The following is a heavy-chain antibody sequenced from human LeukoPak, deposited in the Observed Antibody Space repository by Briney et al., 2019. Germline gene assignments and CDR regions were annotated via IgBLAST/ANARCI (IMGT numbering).Heavy chain of an antibody. CDR3: ARVDYVWGSSL. J-gene: IGHJ4*02. Sequence: GGSLRLSCAASGFTFSSYGMSWVRQAPGKGLEWVSIIYSGGSTYYADSVKGRLTISRDNSKNTLYLQMNSLRAEDTAVYYCARVDYVWGSSLWGQGTLVTVSS. D-gene: IGHD3-16*01. V-gene: IGHV3-66*01. CDR1: GFTFSSYG. CDR2: IYSGGST.